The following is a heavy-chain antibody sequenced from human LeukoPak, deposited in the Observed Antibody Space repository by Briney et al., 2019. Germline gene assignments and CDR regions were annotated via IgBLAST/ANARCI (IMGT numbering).Heavy chain of an antibody. J-gene: IGHJ4*02. Sequence: SETLSLTCTVSSGSLGSYYWNWLRQPAGKGLEWIGHIYTSGSTNYNPSLKSRVTISVDTSKNQFSLKLSSVTAADTAVYYCARGDFWSGRDYWGQGTLVTVSS. CDR3: ARGDFWSGRDY. D-gene: IGHD3-3*01. V-gene: IGHV4-4*07. CDR2: IYTSGST. CDR1: SGSLGSYY.